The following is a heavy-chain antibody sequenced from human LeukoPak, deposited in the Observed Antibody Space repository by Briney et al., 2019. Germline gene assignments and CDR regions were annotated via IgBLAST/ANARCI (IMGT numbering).Heavy chain of an antibody. V-gene: IGHV4-59*08. CDR3: ACTYCGAGCSEVERFFDY. J-gene: IGHJ4*02. Sequence: PSETLSLTCTVSGGSISSYYWSWIRHPPGKGLEWIGYIYYSGSTNYNPSLKSRVTISVDTSKNQFSLKLSSVTAADTAVYYCACTYCGAGCSEVERFFDYWGQGTLVTVSS. CDR2: IYYSGST. D-gene: IGHD2-21*02. CDR1: GGSISSYY.